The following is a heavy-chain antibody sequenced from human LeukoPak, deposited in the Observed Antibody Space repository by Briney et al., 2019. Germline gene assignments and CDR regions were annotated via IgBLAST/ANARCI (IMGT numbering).Heavy chain of an antibody. CDR2: IRRNSGVE. V-gene: IGHV3-9*02. CDR3: AKALHVYYYGVDV. Sequence: RPGRSLRPSCAASGFISDKYDNCGTCWVRLASGEGLEWVSGIRRNSGVEGYADSVKGRFPISRDNAKNTLYLQMTSLRAEDTAVYYCAKALHVYYYGVDVWGQGTTVTVSS. CDR1: GFISDKYDNCG. J-gene: IGHJ6*02. D-gene: IGHD3-10*02.